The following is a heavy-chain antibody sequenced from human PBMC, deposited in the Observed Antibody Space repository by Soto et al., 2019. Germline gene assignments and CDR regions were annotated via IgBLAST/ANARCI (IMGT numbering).Heavy chain of an antibody. V-gene: IGHV3-23*01. Sequence: PGGSLRFSCAASGFSFSDYAMSLARQSPGKGLEWVSVISESGGSTHYADSVRGRFTVSRDNSKNSLSLRMNSLRDEDTAVYFCAKRSPYSSGWYSPIFDYWGQGALVTVSS. CDR2: ISESGGST. D-gene: IGHD6-13*01. CDR1: GFSFSDYA. J-gene: IGHJ4*02. CDR3: AKRSPYSSGWYSPIFDY.